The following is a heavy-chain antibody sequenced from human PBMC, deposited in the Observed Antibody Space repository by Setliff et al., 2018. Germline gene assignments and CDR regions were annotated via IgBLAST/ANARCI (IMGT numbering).Heavy chain of an antibody. J-gene: IGHJ3*02. CDR2: FSYSGNP. Sequence: SETLSLTCSVSGDSITTANYFWGWIRQTPGKGLEWIGSFSYSGNPHYHPSLRSRVTISGDTSKKQFSLILRSVTAADTAVYYCARGRMRGSCSGPSCTYDPFDIWGQGTPVTVSS. D-gene: IGHD2-2*01. CDR1: GDSITTANYF. CDR3: ARGRMRGSCSGPSCTYDPFDI. V-gene: IGHV4-39*07.